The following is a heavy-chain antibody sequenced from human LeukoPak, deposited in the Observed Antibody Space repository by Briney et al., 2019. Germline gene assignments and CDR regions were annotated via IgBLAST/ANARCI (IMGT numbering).Heavy chain of an antibody. J-gene: IGHJ4*02. D-gene: IGHD3-22*01. CDR1: GFTFSSYG. CDR3: AKGNTYYYDSSGYYQGPYFDY. Sequence: GGSLRLSCAASGFTFSSYGMGWVRQAPGKGLEWVSAISGSGGSTYYADSVKGRFTISRDDSKNTLYLQMNSLRAEDTAVYYCAKGNTYYYDSSGYYQGPYFDYWGQGTLVTVSS. CDR2: ISGSGGST. V-gene: IGHV3-23*01.